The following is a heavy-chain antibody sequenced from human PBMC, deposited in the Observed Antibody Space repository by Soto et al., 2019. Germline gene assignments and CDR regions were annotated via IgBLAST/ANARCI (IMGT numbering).Heavy chain of an antibody. CDR3: ARDREGSSWFIHY. Sequence: EVQLVESGGGLVQPGGSLRLSCAASGFTFSSNWMHWVRQVAGKGLVWVSRINTDGSSTNYADSVKGRFTISRDNAKNTLYLQMNSLRAEDTAVYYCARDREGSSWFIHYWGQGTLVTVSS. J-gene: IGHJ4*02. V-gene: IGHV3-74*01. CDR1: GFTFSSNW. CDR2: INTDGSST. D-gene: IGHD6-13*01.